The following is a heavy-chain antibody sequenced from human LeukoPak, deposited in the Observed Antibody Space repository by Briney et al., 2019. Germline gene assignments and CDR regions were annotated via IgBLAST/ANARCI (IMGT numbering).Heavy chain of an antibody. CDR3: AKDIGSFSSSWSPFDY. CDR1: GYSFTSYW. V-gene: IGHV5-51*01. J-gene: IGHJ4*02. CDR2: IYPGDSDT. D-gene: IGHD6-13*01. Sequence: GESLKISCKGSGYSFTSYWIGWVRQMPGKGLEWMGIIYPGDSDTRYSPSFQGQVTISADKSISTAYLQWSSLKASDTALYYCAKDIGSFSSSWSPFDYWGQGTLVTVSS.